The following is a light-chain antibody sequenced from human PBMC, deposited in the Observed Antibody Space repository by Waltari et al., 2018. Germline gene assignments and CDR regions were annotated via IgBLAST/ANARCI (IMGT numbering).Light chain of an antibody. CDR2: GAS. J-gene: IGKJ2*03. V-gene: IGKV3-20*01. CDR3: QQNGRAPRG. Sequence: VFTQSPGTLSLSPAAGATLSCSASERGNNNLAWYQHKPGQAPRLLIYGASSRATGTPDRFTGSGSGTDFTLNITGLEPEDVAVYYCQQNGRAPRGFGQGTNLEIK. CDR1: ERGNNN.